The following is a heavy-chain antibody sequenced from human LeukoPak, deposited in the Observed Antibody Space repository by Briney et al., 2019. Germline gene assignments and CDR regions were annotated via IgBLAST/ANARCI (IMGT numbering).Heavy chain of an antibody. CDR3: ARVSSGYYSTFDY. Sequence: GASVKVSCKASGYTFTGYYMHWVRQAPGQGLEWMGRINPNSGGTNYAQKFQGRVTMTRDTSISTAYMELSRLRSDDTAVYYCARVSSGYYSTFDYWGQGTLVTVSS. V-gene: IGHV1-2*06. CDR1: GYTFTGYY. CDR2: INPNSGGT. J-gene: IGHJ4*02. D-gene: IGHD3-22*01.